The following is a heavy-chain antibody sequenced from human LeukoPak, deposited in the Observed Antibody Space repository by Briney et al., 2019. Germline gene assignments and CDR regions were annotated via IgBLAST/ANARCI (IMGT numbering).Heavy chain of an antibody. CDR2: ISFDGSNK. J-gene: IGHJ4*02. CDR3: ASDPLPAVGTSTHGVY. V-gene: IGHV3-30-3*01. CDR1: GFSFSTYA. Sequence: PGRSLRLSCAASGFSFSTYAMHWVRQAPGKGLEWVAVISFDGSNKYYADSVKGRFTISRDNSKNTLSLQMNSLRPEDTALYYCASDPLPAVGTSTHGVYWGQGTLVTVSS. D-gene: IGHD1-26*01.